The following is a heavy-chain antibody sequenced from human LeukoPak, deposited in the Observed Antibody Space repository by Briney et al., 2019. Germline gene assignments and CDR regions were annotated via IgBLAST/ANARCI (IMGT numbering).Heavy chain of an antibody. CDR3: ARVDYCSSTSCYNY. V-gene: IGHV1-18*01. CDR1: GYTFTSYG. D-gene: IGHD2-2*02. CDR2: ISAYNGNT. J-gene: IGHJ4*02. Sequence: ASVKVSCKASGYTFTSYGISWVRQAPGQGLEWMGWISAYNGNTNYAQKLQGRVTMTTDTYTSTTYMELRSLRSDDTAMYYCARVDYCSSTSCYNYWGQGTLVTVSS.